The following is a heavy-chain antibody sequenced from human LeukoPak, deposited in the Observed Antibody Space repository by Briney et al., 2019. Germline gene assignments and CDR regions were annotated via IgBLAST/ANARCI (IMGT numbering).Heavy chain of an antibody. CDR3: ARGGWFRDIVATGPALKAGLGFDY. J-gene: IGHJ4*02. V-gene: IGHV1-2*02. D-gene: IGHD5-12*01. CDR1: GYTFTGYY. Sequence: ASVKVSCKASGYTFTGYYMHWVRQAPGQGLEWMGWINPNSGGTNYAQKFQGRVTMTRDTSISTAYMELSRLRSDDTAVYYCARGGWFRDIVATGPALKAGLGFDYWGQGTLVTVSS. CDR2: INPNSGGT.